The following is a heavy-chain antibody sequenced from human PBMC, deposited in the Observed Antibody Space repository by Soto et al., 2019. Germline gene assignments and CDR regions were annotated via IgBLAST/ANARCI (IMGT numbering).Heavy chain of an antibody. V-gene: IGHV1-24*01. CDR2: FDLENGET. Sequence: ASVKVSCKVSGYTLTELSIHWVRQAPGEGLEWMGGFDLENGETIYAQRFQGRVTMTEESSADKPYMELSSLRSDDTAVYYCALELRRSNKFDQWGQGDMVTVSS. D-gene: IGHD6-13*01. CDR3: ALELRRSNKFDQ. CDR1: GYTLTELS. J-gene: IGHJ4*02.